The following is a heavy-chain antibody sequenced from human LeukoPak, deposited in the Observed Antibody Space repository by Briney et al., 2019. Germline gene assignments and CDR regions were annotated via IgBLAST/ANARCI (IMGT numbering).Heavy chain of an antibody. CDR1: GFTFSSYA. CDR3: AKSYYYDSSGLFDY. J-gene: IGHJ4*02. CDR2: ISGSGGST. V-gene: IGHV3-23*01. D-gene: IGHD3-22*01. Sequence: GGSLRLSCVASGFTFSSYAMSWVRQAPGKGLEWVSAISGSGGSTYYADSVKGRFTISRDNSKNTLYVQMNSLRAEDTAVYYCAKSYYYDSSGLFDYWGQGTLVTVSS.